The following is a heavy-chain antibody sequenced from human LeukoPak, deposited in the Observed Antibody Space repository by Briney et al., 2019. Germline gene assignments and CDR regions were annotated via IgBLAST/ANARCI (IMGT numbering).Heavy chain of an antibody. D-gene: IGHD3-16*01. J-gene: IGHJ4*02. V-gene: IGHV3-23*01. CDR3: ASPVRLGY. CDR1: GFTFSNYG. Sequence: PGGSLRLSCAASGFTFSNYGMYWVRQAPGKGLEWVSTIGGSTYYADSVKGRFTISRENSKYTLFLQMNSLRAEDTAVYYCASPVRLGYWGQGTLVTVSS. CDR2: IGGST.